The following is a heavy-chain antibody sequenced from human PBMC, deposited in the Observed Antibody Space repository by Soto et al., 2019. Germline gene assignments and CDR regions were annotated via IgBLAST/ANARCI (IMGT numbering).Heavy chain of an antibody. CDR2: IWYDGSNK. D-gene: IGHD2-8*01. Sequence: GGSLRLSCAASGFTFSSYGMHWVRQAPGKGLEWVAVIWYDGSNKYYADSVKGRFTISRDNSKNTLYLLMNSLRAEDTAVYYCARDARYCTNGVCPKAGGAFDIWGQGTMVTVSS. V-gene: IGHV3-33*01. CDR1: GFTFSSYG. J-gene: IGHJ3*02. CDR3: ARDARYCTNGVCPKAGGAFDI.